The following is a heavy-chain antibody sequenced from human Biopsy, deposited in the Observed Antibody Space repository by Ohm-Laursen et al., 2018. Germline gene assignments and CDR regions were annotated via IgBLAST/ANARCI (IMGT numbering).Heavy chain of an antibody. Sequence: GASVKVSCKASGYDFLDFRIHWVRRVPGQGLEWIGHINPHTGVTKYAQKFLDRITMTGDTSISTAYMDLSRLTSADTGIYYCARPSGGVSTIGFDPWGQGTQVIVSS. CDR2: INPHTGVT. V-gene: IGHV1-2*05. CDR1: GYDFLDFR. J-gene: IGHJ5*02. D-gene: IGHD5/OR15-5a*01. CDR3: ARPSGGVSTIGFDP.